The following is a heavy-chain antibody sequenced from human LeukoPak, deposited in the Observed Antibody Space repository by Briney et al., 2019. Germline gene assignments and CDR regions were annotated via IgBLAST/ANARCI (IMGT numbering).Heavy chain of an antibody. J-gene: IGHJ5*02. CDR3: ARDNTAMVLGWFDP. Sequence: EASVKVSCKASGGTFSSYAISWVRQAPGQGLEWMGGIIPIFGTANYAQKFQGRVTITTDESTSTAYMELSSLRSEDTAVYYCARDNTAMVLGWFDPSGQGTLVTVSS. D-gene: IGHD5-18*01. CDR2: IIPIFGTA. V-gene: IGHV1-69*05. CDR1: GGTFSSYA.